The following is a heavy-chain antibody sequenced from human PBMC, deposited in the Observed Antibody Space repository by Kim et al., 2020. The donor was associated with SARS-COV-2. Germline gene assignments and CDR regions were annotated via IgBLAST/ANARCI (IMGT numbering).Heavy chain of an antibody. J-gene: IGHJ4*02. V-gene: IGHV3-23*01. Sequence: ADSVKGRFTISRDNSKNTLYLQMNSLRAEDTAVYYCAKGSDSSGYYPLPYWGQGTLVTVSS. CDR3: AKGSDSSGYYPLPY. D-gene: IGHD3-22*01.